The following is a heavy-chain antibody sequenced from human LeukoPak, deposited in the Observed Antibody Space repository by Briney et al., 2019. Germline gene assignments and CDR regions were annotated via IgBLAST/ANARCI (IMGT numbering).Heavy chain of an antibody. CDR3: LTYYYDSSGYLY. CDR1: GFTFSSYA. J-gene: IGHJ4*02. CDR2: ISYDGSNK. D-gene: IGHD3-22*01. V-gene: IGHV3-30-3*01. Sequence: GRSLRLSCAASGFTFSSYAMHWVRQAPGKGLEWVAVISYDGSNKHYADSVKGRFTISRDNSKNTLYLQMNSLRAEDTAVYYCLTYYYDSSGYLYWGQGTLVTVSS.